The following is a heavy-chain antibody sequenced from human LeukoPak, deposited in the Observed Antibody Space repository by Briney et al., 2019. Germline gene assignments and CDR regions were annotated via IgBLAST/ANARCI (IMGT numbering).Heavy chain of an antibody. J-gene: IGHJ4*02. D-gene: IGHD2-21*02. CDR2: ISETGRTT. CDR1: GFNFEAYA. Sequence: GGSLTISCAASGFNFEAYAMSWVRQAPGKGLEWVSSISETGRTTFYTDSVKGRFTISRDKSKSTLHLQMNRLRAEDTPLYYCAKDHDNTDFYYYFDSWGQGTLVTVSS. V-gene: IGHV3-23*01. CDR3: AKDHDNTDFYYYFDS.